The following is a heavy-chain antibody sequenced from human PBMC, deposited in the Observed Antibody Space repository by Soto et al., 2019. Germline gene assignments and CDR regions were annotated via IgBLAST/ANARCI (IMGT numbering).Heavy chain of an antibody. CDR2: IYYSGST. V-gene: IGHV4-39*01. CDR1: GGSISSSSYY. Sequence: SETLSLTCTVSGGSISSSSYYWGWIRQPPGKGLEWIGSIYYSGSTYYNPSLKSRVTISVDTSKNQFSLKLSSVTAADKAVYYCARQTTVTTTSEYFQHWGQGTLVTVSS. J-gene: IGHJ1*01. D-gene: IGHD4-17*01. CDR3: ARQTTVTTTSEYFQH.